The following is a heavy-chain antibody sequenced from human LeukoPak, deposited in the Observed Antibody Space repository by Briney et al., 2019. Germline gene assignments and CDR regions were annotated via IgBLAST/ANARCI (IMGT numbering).Heavy chain of an antibody. CDR3: AKGIYGDYWRRYFDY. J-gene: IGHJ4*02. Sequence: GGSLRLSCAASGFTFSAFAITWVRQAPGKGLEWVSTINNSGGTTYYADSVKGRFTISRDNSKNTLYLQMNSLRAEDTAVYYCAKGIYGDYWRRYFDYWGQGTLVAVSS. CDR1: GFTFSAFA. V-gene: IGHV3-23*01. D-gene: IGHD4-17*01. CDR2: INNSGGTT.